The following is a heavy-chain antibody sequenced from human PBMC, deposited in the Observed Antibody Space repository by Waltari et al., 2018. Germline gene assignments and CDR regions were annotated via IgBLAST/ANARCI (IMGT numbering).Heavy chain of an antibody. CDR1: GGSINSGDYS. CDR3: ARAPVTIFGVVRRTYYFDY. J-gene: IGHJ4*02. Sequence: QLQLQESGSGLVKPSQTLSLTCAVSGGSINSGDYSWSWIRQPPGKGLEWIGYIYHSGTTYYNPSLRSRVTISVDRSKIQFSLKLNSVTAADTAVYYCARAPVTIFGVVRRTYYFDYWGQGTLVTVSS. CDR2: IYHSGTT. D-gene: IGHD3-3*01. V-gene: IGHV4-30-2*01.